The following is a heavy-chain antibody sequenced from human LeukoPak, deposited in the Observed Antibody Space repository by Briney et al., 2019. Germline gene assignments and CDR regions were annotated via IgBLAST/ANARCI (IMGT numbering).Heavy chain of an antibody. CDR3: ARGYYYDSSGRGHFDY. Sequence: GGSLRLSCAASGFTFSSYWMHWVRQAPGKGLVWVSRINSDGSSTSYADSVKGRFTISRDNAKNSLYLRMNSLRAEDTAVYYCARGYYYDSSGRGHFDYWGQGTLVTVSS. CDR1: GFTFSSYW. J-gene: IGHJ4*02. V-gene: IGHV3-74*01. D-gene: IGHD3-22*01. CDR2: INSDGSST.